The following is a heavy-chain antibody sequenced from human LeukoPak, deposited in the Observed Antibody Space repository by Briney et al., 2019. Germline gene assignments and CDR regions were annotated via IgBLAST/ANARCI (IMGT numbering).Heavy chain of an antibody. CDR1: GFTFSSYW. J-gene: IGHJ5*02. D-gene: IGHD6-13*01. V-gene: IGHV3-74*01. CDR2: INSDGSST. Sequence: GGSLRLSCAASGFTFSSYWMHWVRQATGKGLVWVSRINSDGSSTSYADSVKGRFTISRDDAKNTLYLQMNSLRAEDTAVYYCARKRGQQLVLGGWFDPWGQGTLVTVSS. CDR3: ARKRGQQLVLGGWFDP.